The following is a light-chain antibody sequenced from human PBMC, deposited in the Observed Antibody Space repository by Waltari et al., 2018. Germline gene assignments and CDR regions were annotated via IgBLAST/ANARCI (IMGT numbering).Light chain of an antibody. V-gene: IGKV3-20*01. J-gene: IGKJ5*01. Sequence: EIVLTQTPATLSLSPGERATLYCRASQSFSNTYLAWYQQKPGQAPSLLIYDASSRATDMPHRFSGSGSGTDFTLTISRVEPEDFAVYYCQQYVGPPLTFGQGTRLEIK. CDR2: DAS. CDR3: QQYVGPPLT. CDR1: QSFSNTY.